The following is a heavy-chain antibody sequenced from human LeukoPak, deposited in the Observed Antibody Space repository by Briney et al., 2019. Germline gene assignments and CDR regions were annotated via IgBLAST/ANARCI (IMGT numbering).Heavy chain of an antibody. CDR2: ISYDGSNK. D-gene: IGHD6-13*01. V-gene: IGHV3-30*04. Sequence: GRSLRLSCAASGFTFSSYAMHWVRQAPGKGLEWVAVISYDGSNKYYADSVKGRFTISRDNSKNTLYLQMNSLRAEDTAVYYCATAYSSSWYYFDYWGQGTLVTVSS. CDR1: GFTFSSYA. CDR3: ATAYSSSWYYFDY. J-gene: IGHJ4*02.